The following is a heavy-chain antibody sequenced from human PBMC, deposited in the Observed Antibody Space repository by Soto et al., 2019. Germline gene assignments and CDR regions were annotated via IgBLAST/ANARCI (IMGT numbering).Heavy chain of an antibody. Sequence: GSLRLSCAASGFTFSSYSMNWVRQAPGKGLEWVSYISSSSSTIYYADSVKGRFTISRDNAKNSLYLQMNSLRDEDTAVYYCARERITIFGVVSEPAYYFDYWGQGTLVTVSS. CDR1: GFTFSSYS. V-gene: IGHV3-48*02. D-gene: IGHD3-3*01. CDR2: ISSSSSTI. CDR3: ARERITIFGVVSEPAYYFDY. J-gene: IGHJ4*02.